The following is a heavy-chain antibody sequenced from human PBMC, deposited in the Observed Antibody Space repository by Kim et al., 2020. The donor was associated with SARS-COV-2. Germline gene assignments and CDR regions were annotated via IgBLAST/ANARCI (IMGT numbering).Heavy chain of an antibody. V-gene: IGHV1-46*01. CDR2: INPSGGST. J-gene: IGHJ6*02. CDR3: AAVVPAAHYGIRYYGMDV. D-gene: IGHD2-2*01. Sequence: ASVKVSCKASGYTFTSYYMHWVRQAPGQGLEWMGIINPSGGSTSYAQKFQGRVTMTRDTSTSTVYMELSSLRSEDTAVYYCAAVVPAAHYGIRYYGMDVWGQGTTVTVSS. CDR1: GYTFTSYY.